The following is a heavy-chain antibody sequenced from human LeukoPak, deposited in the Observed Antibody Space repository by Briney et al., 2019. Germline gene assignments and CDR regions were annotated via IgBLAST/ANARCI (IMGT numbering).Heavy chain of an antibody. V-gene: IGHV3-30*03. CDR2: ISYDGSNK. CDR1: GLTFNSFG. Sequence: PGGSLRLSCAASGLTFNSFGFHWVRQAPGKGLEWVAVISYDGSNKYYADSVKGRFTISRDNSKNTLYLQMNSLRAEDTAVYYCARGYSSGWYYPFGYWGQGTLVTVSS. D-gene: IGHD6-19*01. CDR3: ARGYSSGWYYPFGY. J-gene: IGHJ4*02.